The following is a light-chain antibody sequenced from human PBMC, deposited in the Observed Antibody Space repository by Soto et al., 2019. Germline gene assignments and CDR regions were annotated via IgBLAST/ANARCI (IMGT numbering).Light chain of an antibody. J-gene: IGLJ3*02. CDR2: EIS. CDR1: SSDVGGYNY. Sequence: QSVLTQPPSASGSPGQSVTISCTGTSSDVGGYNYVSWYQQHPGKAPKVMMYEISKRPSGVPDRFSGSKSGNTASLTVSGLQAEDEADYYCSSYAGSNNGVFGGGTKVTVL. CDR3: SSYAGSNNGV. V-gene: IGLV2-8*01.